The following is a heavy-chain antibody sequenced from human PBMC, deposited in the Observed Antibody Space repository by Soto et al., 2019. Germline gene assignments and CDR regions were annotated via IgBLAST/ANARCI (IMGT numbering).Heavy chain of an antibody. V-gene: IGHV1-46*01. CDR1: GYTFTHYY. D-gene: IGHD3-16*01. J-gene: IGHJ4*02. CDR3: ARDGWGSYYFDY. Sequence: ASATVSCKASGYTFTHYYMHWVRQAPGQGLEWMGIINTNGGSTTYAQKFQGRVTMTRDTSTSTVYMELSSLRSEDTAVYYCARDGWGSYYFDYWGQGTLVTVSS. CDR2: INTNGGST.